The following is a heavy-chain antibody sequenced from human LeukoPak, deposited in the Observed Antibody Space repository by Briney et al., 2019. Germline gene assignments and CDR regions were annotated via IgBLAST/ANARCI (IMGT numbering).Heavy chain of an antibody. CDR2: INHSGAT. CDR3: ARGIYGVYYFDY. D-gene: IGHD4-17*01. V-gene: IGHV4-34*01. J-gene: IGHJ4*02. CDR1: GGSLSDYY. Sequence: SETLSLTCAVYGGSLSDYYWSWIRQPPGKGLEWIGEINHSGATNYNPSLKSRVTIAVDTSKNQFSLRLSSVTAADTAMYYCARGIYGVYYFDYWGQGALVTVSS.